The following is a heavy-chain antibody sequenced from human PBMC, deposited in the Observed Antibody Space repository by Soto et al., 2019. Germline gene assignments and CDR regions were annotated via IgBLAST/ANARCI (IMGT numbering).Heavy chain of an antibody. CDR3: ARAPFSYSGYVFDY. CDR1: GGSISSYY. D-gene: IGHD5-12*01. V-gene: IGHV4-59*01. CDR2: IYYSGST. Sequence: TSETLSLTCTVSGGSISSYYWSWIRQPPGKGLEWIGYIYYSGSTNYNPSLKSRVTISVDTSKNQFSLKLSSVTAADTAVYYCARAPFSYSGYVFDYWGQGTLVTVSS. J-gene: IGHJ4*02.